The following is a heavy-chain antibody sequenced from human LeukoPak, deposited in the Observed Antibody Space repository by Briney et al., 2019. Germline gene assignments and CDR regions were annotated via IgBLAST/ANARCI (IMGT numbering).Heavy chain of an antibody. CDR1: GGSISSGSYY. CDR3: ARGATQIDY. V-gene: IGHV4-61*02. J-gene: IGHJ4*02. Sequence: NSSQTLSLTCTVSGGSISSGSYYWSWIRQPAGKGLEWIGRIYTSGSTNYNPSLKSRVTISVDTSKNQFSLKLSSVTAADTAVYYCARGATQIDYWGQGTLVTVSS. CDR2: IYTSGST. D-gene: IGHD1-26*01.